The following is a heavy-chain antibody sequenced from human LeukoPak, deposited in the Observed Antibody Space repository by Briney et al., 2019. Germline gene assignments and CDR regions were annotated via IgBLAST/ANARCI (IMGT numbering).Heavy chain of an antibody. CDR3: AKDGGYYYYYYMDV. Sequence: GGSLRLSCAASVFTFSSYAMSWVRQAPGKGLEWVSAISGSGASTSYADSVKGRFTISRDNSKNTLYLQMNSLRAEDTAVYYCAKDGGYYYYYYMDVWGKGTTVTVSS. CDR2: ISGSGAST. J-gene: IGHJ6*03. D-gene: IGHD3-16*01. CDR1: VFTFSSYA. V-gene: IGHV3-23*01.